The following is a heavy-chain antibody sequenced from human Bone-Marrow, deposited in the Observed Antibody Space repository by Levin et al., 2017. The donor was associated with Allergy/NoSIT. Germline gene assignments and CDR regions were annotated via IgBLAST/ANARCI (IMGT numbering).Heavy chain of an antibody. Sequence: GESLKISCAASGFTFVNFDMHWARQSPDKGLEWVAVTSSDGSSTFYADSMKGRFTISRDNSKDTVYLEMNSLSTEDTAVYYCAKGYSSGWLHLDSWGQGTLVIVSS. V-gene: IGHV3-30*18. CDR2: TSSDGSST. J-gene: IGHJ5*01. CDR3: AKGYSSGWLHLDS. CDR1: GFTFVNFD. D-gene: IGHD6-19*01.